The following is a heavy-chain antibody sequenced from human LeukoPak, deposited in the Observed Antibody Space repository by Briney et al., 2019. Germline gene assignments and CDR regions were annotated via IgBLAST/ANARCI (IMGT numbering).Heavy chain of an antibody. D-gene: IGHD3-3*01. CDR3: ARDLRFLEWGFDY. CDR1: GLHFSNFG. CDR2: IRYDGTTI. Sequence: PGGSLRLSCAASGLHFSNFGMHWVRQAPGKGLEWVTFIRYDGTTIYYADSVKGRFTISRDNAKNSLYLQMNSLRAEDTAVYYCARDLRFLEWGFDYWGQGTLVTVSS. V-gene: IGHV3-30*02. J-gene: IGHJ4*02.